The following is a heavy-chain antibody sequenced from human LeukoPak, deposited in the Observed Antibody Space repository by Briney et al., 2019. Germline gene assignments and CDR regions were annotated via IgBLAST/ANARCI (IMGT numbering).Heavy chain of an antibody. CDR3: ARVRFPPPSRGWYSSSRGYFDY. Sequence: SETLSLTCTVSGASISGYHWSWIRQPPGKGLEWMGYIYYSGTANYNPSLESRVTISIDTSKNQISLNLSSVTAADTAVYYCARVRFPPPSRGWYSSSRGYFDYWGQGTLVTVSS. J-gene: IGHJ4*02. V-gene: IGHV4-59*01. D-gene: IGHD6-13*01. CDR1: GASISGYH. CDR2: IYYSGTA.